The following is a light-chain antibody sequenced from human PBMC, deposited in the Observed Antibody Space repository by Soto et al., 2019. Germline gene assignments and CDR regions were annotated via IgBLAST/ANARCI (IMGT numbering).Light chain of an antibody. CDR3: QQYYRPWT. V-gene: IGKV4-1*01. CDR2: WAS. Sequence: DIVMTQSPDSLAVSLGERATINCRSSQSVLYSFNNKNYLGWYQQKPGQAPKLLIYWASTRESGVPDRFSGSGSGTDFTLTISSLQAEDVAVYYCQQYYRPWTFGQGTKVEIK. J-gene: IGKJ1*01. CDR1: QSVLYSFNNKNY.